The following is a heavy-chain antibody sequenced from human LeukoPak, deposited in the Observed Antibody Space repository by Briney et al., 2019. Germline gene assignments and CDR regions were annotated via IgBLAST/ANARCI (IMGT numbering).Heavy chain of an antibody. J-gene: IGHJ6*02. CDR2: ISYDERNK. CDR3: ARDTVTSDGMDV. D-gene: IGHD4-11*01. CDR1: RFTFSSYA. Sequence: GGSLRLSCAASRFTFSSYAMNWVRQAPGKGLEWVAVISYDERNKYYADFAKGRFTISRDNSKNTLYPQMNSLRAEDTAVYYCARDTVTSDGMDVWGQGTTVTVSS. V-gene: IGHV3-30*04.